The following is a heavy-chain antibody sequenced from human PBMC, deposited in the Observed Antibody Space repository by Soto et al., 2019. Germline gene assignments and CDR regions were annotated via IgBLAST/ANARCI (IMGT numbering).Heavy chain of an antibody. CDR1: GGSISTRSSY. CDR3: ARDHPAAAGTGRDAFDI. D-gene: IGHD6-13*01. Sequence: SETLSLTCTGSGGSISTRSSYWGWIRQPPGKGLEWIGYIYYSGSTNYNPSLKSRVTISVDTSKNQFSLKLSSVTAADTAVYYCARDHPAAAGTGRDAFDIWGQGTMVTVSS. J-gene: IGHJ3*02. CDR2: IYYSGST. V-gene: IGHV4-61*01.